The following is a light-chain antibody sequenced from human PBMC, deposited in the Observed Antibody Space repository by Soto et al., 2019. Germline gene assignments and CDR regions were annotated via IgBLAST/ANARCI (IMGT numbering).Light chain of an antibody. J-gene: IGLJ1*01. Sequence: QSALTQPASVSGSPGQSITISCTGTSSDVGGYIYVSWYQQHPGKAPKLVIYEVSNRPSGVSDRFSGSKSGNTASLTISGLQAEDEADYFCRSYTTGSSVYVFGSGTKVTVL. CDR1: SSDVGGYIY. CDR2: EVS. CDR3: RSYTTGSSVYV. V-gene: IGLV2-14*01.